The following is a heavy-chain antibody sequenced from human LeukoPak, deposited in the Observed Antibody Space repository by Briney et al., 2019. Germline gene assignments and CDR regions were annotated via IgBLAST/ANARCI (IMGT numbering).Heavy chain of an antibody. CDR2: ISSSSSYI. Sequence: GGSLRLSCAASGFTFSSYSMNWVRQAPGKGLEWVSSISSSSSYIYYADSVKGRFTISRDNAKNSLYLQMNSLRAEDTAVSYCASPHNWNDVGAFDIWGQGTMVTVSS. D-gene: IGHD1-1*01. CDR3: ASPHNWNDVGAFDI. J-gene: IGHJ3*02. V-gene: IGHV3-21*01. CDR1: GFTFSSYS.